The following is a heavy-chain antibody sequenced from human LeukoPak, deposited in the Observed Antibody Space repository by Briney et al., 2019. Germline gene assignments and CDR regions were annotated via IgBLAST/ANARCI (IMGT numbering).Heavy chain of an antibody. D-gene: IGHD5-12*01. V-gene: IGHV4-59*08. CDR1: GGSISSYY. Sequence: SETLSLTCTVSGGSISSYYWSWIRQPPGKGLEWIGYIYYSGSTNYNSSLKSRVTISVDTSKNQFSLKLSSVTAADTAVYYCARRYEGGDYFDYWGQGTLVTVSS. CDR3: ARRYEGGDYFDY. CDR2: IYYSGST. J-gene: IGHJ4*02.